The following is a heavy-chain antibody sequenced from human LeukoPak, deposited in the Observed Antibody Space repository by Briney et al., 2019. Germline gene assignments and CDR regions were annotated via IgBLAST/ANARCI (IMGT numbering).Heavy chain of an antibody. J-gene: IGHJ6*03. CDR2: MNPNSGNT. D-gene: IGHD2-2*01. V-gene: IGHV1-8*01. CDR1: GYTFTSYD. CDR3: ARGSVSEYQLLWPHYYYYMDV. Sequence: ASVTVSCKASGYTFTSYDINWVRQATGQGLEWMGWMNPNSGNTGYAQKFQGRVTMTRNTSISTAYMELSSLRSEDTAVYYCARGSVSEYQLLWPHYYYYMDVWGKGTTVTVSS.